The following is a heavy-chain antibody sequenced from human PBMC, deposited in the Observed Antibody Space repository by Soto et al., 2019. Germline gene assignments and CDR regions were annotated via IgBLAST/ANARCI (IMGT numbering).Heavy chain of an antibody. CDR1: GGSFSGYY. CDR3: ARDGYYYDSSGYHFDY. CDR2: INHSGST. V-gene: IGHV4-34*01. D-gene: IGHD3-22*01. Sequence: PSETLSLTCAVYGGSFSGYYWTWIRQPPGTGLEWIGEINHSGSTNYNPSLKSRVTISVDTSKNQFSLKLTSVTAADTAVYYCARDGYYYDSSGYHFDYWGQGTLVTVSS. J-gene: IGHJ4*02.